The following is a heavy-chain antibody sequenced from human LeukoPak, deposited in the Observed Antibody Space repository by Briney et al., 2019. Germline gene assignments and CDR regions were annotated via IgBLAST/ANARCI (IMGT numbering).Heavy chain of an antibody. CDR3: ARDRVEMATIIGY. CDR1: GFTFSSYS. CDR2: ITSSSTYI. V-gene: IGHV3-21*01. D-gene: IGHD5-24*01. Sequence: AGGSLRLSCAASGFTFSSYSMNWVRQAPGKGLEWVSSITSSSTYIYYADSVKGRFTISRDNAENSLYLQMNSLRAEDTAVYYCARDRVEMATIIGYWGQGTLVTVSS. J-gene: IGHJ4*02.